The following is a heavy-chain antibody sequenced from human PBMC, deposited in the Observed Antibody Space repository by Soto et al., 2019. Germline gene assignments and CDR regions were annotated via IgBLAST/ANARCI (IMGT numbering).Heavy chain of an antibody. CDR2: IYWNDDK. D-gene: IGHD6-19*01. J-gene: IGHJ6*02. CDR1: GFSLRTDGVG. Sequence: QITLKESGPTLVKPTQTITLNCSFYGFSLRTDGVGVGWIRQPPGTALEWLALIYWNDDKRYRPSLRSRLTIISDTSRNQVVLIMTNMDPVDTGTYYCAHMRSVAGPYGLDVWGQGITVTVSS. CDR3: AHMRSVAGPYGLDV. V-gene: IGHV2-5*01.